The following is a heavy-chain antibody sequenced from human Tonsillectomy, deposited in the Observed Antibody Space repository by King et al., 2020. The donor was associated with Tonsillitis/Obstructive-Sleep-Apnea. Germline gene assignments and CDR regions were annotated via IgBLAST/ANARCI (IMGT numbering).Heavy chain of an antibody. CDR3: ARHGPGIQAPFDP. V-gene: IGHV4-39*01. Sequence: QLQESGPGLVKPSETLSLTCTVSGGSITSSSYYWGWIRQPPGKGLEWIGIIYYSGSTYYNPSLKSRVTISVDTSKNQFSLKLSSVTAADTAVYYCARHGPGIQAPFDPWGQGTLVTVSS. D-gene: IGHD3-10*01. CDR1: GGSITSSSYY. J-gene: IGHJ5*02. CDR2: IYYSGST.